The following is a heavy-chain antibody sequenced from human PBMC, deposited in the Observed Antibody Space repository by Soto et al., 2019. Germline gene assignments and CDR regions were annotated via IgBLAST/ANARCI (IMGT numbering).Heavy chain of an antibody. J-gene: IGHJ3*02. V-gene: IGHV3-21*01. Sequence: EVQLVESGGGLVKPGGSLRLSCAASGFTFSSYSMNWVRQAPGKGLEWVSSISSSSSYIYYADSVKGRFTISRDNAKNSLDLQMNSLRAEDTGVYYCARVRTAVAGGEAFDIWGQGTMVTVSS. CDR2: ISSSSSYI. CDR1: GFTFSSYS. D-gene: IGHD6-19*01. CDR3: ARVRTAVAGGEAFDI.